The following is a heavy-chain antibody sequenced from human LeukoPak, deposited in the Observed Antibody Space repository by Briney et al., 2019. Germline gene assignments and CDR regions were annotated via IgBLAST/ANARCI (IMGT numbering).Heavy chain of an antibody. CDR1: GYTFTSYY. D-gene: IGHD3-22*01. CDR2: INPSGGST. CDR3: ARTLYYYDSGSYNYYYYMDV. J-gene: IGHJ6*03. Sequence: GASVKVSCKASGYTFTSYYMHWVRQAPGQGLEWMGIINPSGGSTSYAQKFQGRVTMTRETSISTAYMELSRLRSDDTAVYYCARTLYYYDSGSYNYYYYMDVWGKGTTVTISS. V-gene: IGHV1-46*01.